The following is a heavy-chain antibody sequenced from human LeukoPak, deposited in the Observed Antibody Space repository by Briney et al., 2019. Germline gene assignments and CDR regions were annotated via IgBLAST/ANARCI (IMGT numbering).Heavy chain of an antibody. CDR2: INAGNGNT. J-gene: IGHJ4*02. CDR3: ARGGGGGYVGNYFDY. D-gene: IGHD5-12*01. CDR1: GYTFTNYA. V-gene: IGHV1-3*03. Sequence: GASVKVSCKASGYTFTNYAIHWVRQAPGQRLEWMGWINAGNGNTKYSQEFQGRVTITRDTSASTAYMELSSLRSEDMAVYYCARGGGGGYVGNYFDYWGQGTLVTVSS.